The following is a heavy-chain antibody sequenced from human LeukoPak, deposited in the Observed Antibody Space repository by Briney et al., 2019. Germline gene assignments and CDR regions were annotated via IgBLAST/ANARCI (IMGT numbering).Heavy chain of an antibody. CDR1: RGSISGSIRGHY. CDR3: ARIPLGYSGAYYFDY. CDR2: ISSSGSV. V-gene: IGHV4-61*08. Sequence: SETLSPTCTVSRGSISGSIRGHYWSWLRQPPGKGLEWIGYISSSGSVNDNPSLRSRVTISVDTSKNQFFLSLSSVSAADTAVYYCARIPLGYSGAYYFDYWGQGTLVTVSP. D-gene: IGHD5-12*01. J-gene: IGHJ4*02.